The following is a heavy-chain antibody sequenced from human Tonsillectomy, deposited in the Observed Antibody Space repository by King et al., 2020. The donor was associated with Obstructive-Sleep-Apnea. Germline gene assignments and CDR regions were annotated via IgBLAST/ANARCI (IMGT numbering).Heavy chain of an antibody. Sequence: QLQESGPGLVKPSETLSLTCTVSGGSISSYYWTWIRQPPGQGLEWIGNVHFNVSTNYNPSLKSRVTISADTSKNHFFLRLSSATAADTAVYYCARAGDGRYGLDVWGQGTTVTVSS. CDR3: ARAGDGRYGLDV. CDR1: GGSISSYY. V-gene: IGHV4-59*01. J-gene: IGHJ6*02. CDR2: VHFNVST.